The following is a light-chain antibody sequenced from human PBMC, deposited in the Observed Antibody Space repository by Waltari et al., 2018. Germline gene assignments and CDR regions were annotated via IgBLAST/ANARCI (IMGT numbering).Light chain of an antibody. CDR3: SAWDDSLSGPV. V-gene: IGLV1-47*01. CDR2: RSN. J-gene: IGLJ2*01. Sequence: QSVLTQPPSASGTPGQRVTISCSGSTSNLGSSYVYWYRQLPGTAPQLLIYRSNPRPSWVPDRFSGSKSGTSASLAISGLRSEDEADYYCSAWDDSLSGPVFGGGTKLTVL. CDR1: TSNLGSSY.